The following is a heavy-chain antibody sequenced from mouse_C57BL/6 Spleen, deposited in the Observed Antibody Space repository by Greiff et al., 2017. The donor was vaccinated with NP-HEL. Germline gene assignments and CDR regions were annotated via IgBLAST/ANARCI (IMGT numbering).Heavy chain of an antibody. CDR2: IYPSDSET. V-gene: IGHV1-61*01. CDR3: ARDYGRGYFDV. D-gene: IGHD1-1*02. Sequence: QVQLQQPGAELVRPGSSVKLSCKASGYTFTSYWMDWVKQRPGQGLEWIGNIYPSDSETHYNQKFKDKATLTVDKSSSTAYMQLSSLTSEDSAVYYCARDYGRGYFDVWGTGTTVTVSS. J-gene: IGHJ1*03. CDR1: GYTFTSYW.